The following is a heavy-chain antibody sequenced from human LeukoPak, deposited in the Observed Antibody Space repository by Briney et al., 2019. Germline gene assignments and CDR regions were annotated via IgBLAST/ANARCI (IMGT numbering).Heavy chain of an antibody. CDR1: GFTFNNFP. D-gene: IGHD4-23*01. CDR2: INPSGGDP. V-gene: IGHV3-23*01. CDR3: ARLRWEITHYWYFDL. J-gene: IGHJ2*01. Sequence: PGGSLRLSCAASGFTFNNFPMSWVRQAPGKGLEWVSAINPSGGDPYFPDSVRGRFTIFRDNSKNTVYLQMDSLRVEDTAVYYCARLRWEITHYWYFDLWGRGALVTVSS.